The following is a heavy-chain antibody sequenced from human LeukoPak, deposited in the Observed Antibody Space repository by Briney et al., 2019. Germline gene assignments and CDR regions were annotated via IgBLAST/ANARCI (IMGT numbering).Heavy chain of an antibody. Sequence: PSETLSLTCTVSGYSISSGYYWGWIRQPPGKGLEWIGSIYHSGSTYYNPSLKSRVTISVDTSKNQFSLKLSSVTAADTAVYYCARTTRDSSGYYFDYWGQGTLVTVSS. D-gene: IGHD3-22*01. CDR3: ARTTRDSSGYYFDY. CDR2: IYHSGST. V-gene: IGHV4-38-2*02. J-gene: IGHJ4*02. CDR1: GYSISSGYY.